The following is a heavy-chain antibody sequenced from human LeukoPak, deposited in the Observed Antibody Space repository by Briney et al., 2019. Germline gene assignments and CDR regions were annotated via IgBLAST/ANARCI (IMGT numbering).Heavy chain of an antibody. CDR3: ARVGAYYYDSVFGY. V-gene: IGHV4-61*02. D-gene: IGHD3-22*01. CDR1: GGSISSGSYY. CDR2: IYTSGST. Sequence: PLETLSLTCTVSGGSISSGSYYWSWIRQPAGKGLEWIGRIYTSGSTNYNPSLKSRVTISVDTSKNQFSLKLSSVTAADTAVYYCARVGAYYYDSVFGYWGQGTLVTVSS. J-gene: IGHJ4*02.